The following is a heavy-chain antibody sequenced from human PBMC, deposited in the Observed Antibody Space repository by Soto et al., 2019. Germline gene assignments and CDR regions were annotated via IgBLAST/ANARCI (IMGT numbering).Heavy chain of an antibody. J-gene: IGHJ5*02. CDR3: AHKGGYDSSGYWFDP. CDR2: IYWDDDK. Sequence: QITLKESGPTLVKPTQTLTLTCTFSGFSLSTSGVGVGWIRQPPGKALEWLALIYWDDDKRYSPSLKSRLTITKDTSKNQVVLTMTNMDPVDTSTYYCAHKGGYDSSGYWFDPWGQVTLVTVSS. D-gene: IGHD3-22*01. CDR1: GFSLSTSGVG. V-gene: IGHV2-5*02.